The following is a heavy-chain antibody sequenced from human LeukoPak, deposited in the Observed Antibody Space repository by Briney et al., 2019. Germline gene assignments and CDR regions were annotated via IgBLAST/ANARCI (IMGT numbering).Heavy chain of an antibody. D-gene: IGHD2-15*01. V-gene: IGHV3-23*01. Sequence: PGGSLRLSCAASGFTFSSYAMSWVRQAPGKGLEWVSAISGSGGSTYYADSVKGRFTISRDNSKNTLYLQMNSLRAEDTAVYYCAKDQGIRQVIVVVVAAGGFDYWGQGTLVTVSS. J-gene: IGHJ4*02. CDR2: ISGSGGST. CDR1: GFTFSSYA. CDR3: AKDQGIRQVIVVVVAAGGFDY.